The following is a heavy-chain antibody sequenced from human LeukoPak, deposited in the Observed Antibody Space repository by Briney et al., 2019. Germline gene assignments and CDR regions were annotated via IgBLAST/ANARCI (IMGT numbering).Heavy chain of an antibody. V-gene: IGHV3-11*01. D-gene: IGHD6-6*01. Sequence: GGSLRLSCAASGFIFSDYYMSWIRQAPGKGLEWVSYISSSGSTMYYTDSVKGRFTISRDNAKDSLYLQMNSLRAEDTAVYYCARELLFETVRIYSSSSPFDYWGQGTLVTVSS. CDR2: ISSSGSTM. CDR3: ARELLFETVRIYSSSSPFDY. CDR1: GFIFSDYY. J-gene: IGHJ4*02.